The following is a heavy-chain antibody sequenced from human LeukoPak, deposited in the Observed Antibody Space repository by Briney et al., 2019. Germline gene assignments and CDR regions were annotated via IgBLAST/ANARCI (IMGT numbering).Heavy chain of an antibody. V-gene: IGHV1-58*01. CDR1: GFTFTSSA. Sequence: EASVKVSCKASGFTFTSSAVQWVRQPRGQRLEWIVWIVVGSGNTNYAQKFQERVTITRDMSTSTAYMELSSLRSEDTAVYYCAAPDVITFGGVIALGYWGQGTLVTVSS. J-gene: IGHJ4*02. CDR2: IVVGSGNT. D-gene: IGHD3-16*02. CDR3: AAPDVITFGGVIALGY.